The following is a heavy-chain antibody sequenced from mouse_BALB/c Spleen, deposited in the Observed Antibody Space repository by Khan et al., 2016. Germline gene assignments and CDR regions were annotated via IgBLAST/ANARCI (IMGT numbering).Heavy chain of an antibody. CDR1: GYSITSDYA. CDR2: ISYSGST. J-gene: IGHJ2*01. D-gene: IGHD1-2*01. Sequence: EVQLQESGPGLVKPSQSLSLTCTVTGYSITSDYAWNWIRQFPGNKLEWMGYISYSGSTSYNPSLKSRISITRDTSKNQFFLQLNSVTTEDTATXYCAREGITTATTPFDYWGQGTTLTVSS. V-gene: IGHV3-2*02. CDR3: AREGITTATTPFDY.